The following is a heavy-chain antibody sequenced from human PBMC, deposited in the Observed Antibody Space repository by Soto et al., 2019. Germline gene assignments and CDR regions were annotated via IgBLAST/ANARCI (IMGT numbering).Heavy chain of an antibody. J-gene: IGHJ4*02. CDR3: AAGRNDFWSGLVDY. CDR2: IVVGSGNT. CDR1: GSTFTSPA. Sequence: SVKVSCKASGSTFTSPAVQWVRHVRVQKLEWIGWIVVGSGNTNYAQKFQERVTITRDMSTSTAYMELSSLRSEDTAVYYCAAGRNDFWSGLVDYWGQGTLVTVYS. V-gene: IGHV1-58*01. D-gene: IGHD3-3*01.